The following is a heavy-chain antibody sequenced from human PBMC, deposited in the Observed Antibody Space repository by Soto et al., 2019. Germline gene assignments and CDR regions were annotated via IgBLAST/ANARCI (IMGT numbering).Heavy chain of an antibody. J-gene: IGHJ4*02. D-gene: IGHD2-15*01. CDR1: GGSITTGGYY. CDR3: ARTKCSGGSCYSWSLDY. Sequence: PSETLSLTCTVSGGSITTGGYYWSWIRQLPGKGLEWIGHRYYSESTYYNPSLKSRVSISLDTSKNQFSLKLSFVTAADTAMYYCARTKCSGGSCYSWSLDYWGQGTPVTVPQ. V-gene: IGHV4-31*03. CDR2: RYYSEST.